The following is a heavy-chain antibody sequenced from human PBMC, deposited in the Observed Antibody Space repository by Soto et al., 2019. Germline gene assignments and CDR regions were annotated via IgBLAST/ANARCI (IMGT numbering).Heavy chain of an antibody. CDR2: ISGSGGST. CDR1: GLTFSSYA. D-gene: IGHD2-15*01. CDR3: VRTSLVVAVATREDF. J-gene: IGHJ4*02. Sequence: GGSLRLSCAASGLTFSSYAMSWVRQAPGKGLEWVSGISGSGGSTYYADSVKGRFTISRDNSKNTLYLQMNSLRAEDTAVYYCVRTSLVVAVATREDFWGQGTLVTVSS. V-gene: IGHV3-23*01.